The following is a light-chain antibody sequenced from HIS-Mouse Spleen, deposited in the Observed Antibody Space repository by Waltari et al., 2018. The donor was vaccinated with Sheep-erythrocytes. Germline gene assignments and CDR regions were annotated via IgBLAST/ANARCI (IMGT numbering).Light chain of an antibody. J-gene: IGLJ1*01. V-gene: IGLV2-11*01. Sequence: QSALTQPRSVSGSPGQSVTISCTGTSSDVGGYNYVSWYQQHPGKDPKLMIYDVSKRPSGVPDRFSGSKSGHTASLTISGLQAEDEADYYCCSYAGSYTYVFGTGTKVTVL. CDR3: CSYAGSYTYV. CDR2: DVS. CDR1: SSDVGGYNY.